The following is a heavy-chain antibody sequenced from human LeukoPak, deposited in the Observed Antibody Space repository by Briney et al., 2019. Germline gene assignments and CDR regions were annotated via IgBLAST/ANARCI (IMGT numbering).Heavy chain of an antibody. CDR3: ARLRRGY. CDR1: GFTFDDYA. V-gene: IGHV3-20*04. J-gene: IGHJ4*02. Sequence: GGSLRLSCAASGFTFDDYAMHWVRQAPGKGLEWVSLIKSDGTTEYADSVKGRFTISRDNSKNTLFLQMNSLRVEDTAVYYCARLRRGYWGRGTPVTVSS. CDR2: IKSDGTT.